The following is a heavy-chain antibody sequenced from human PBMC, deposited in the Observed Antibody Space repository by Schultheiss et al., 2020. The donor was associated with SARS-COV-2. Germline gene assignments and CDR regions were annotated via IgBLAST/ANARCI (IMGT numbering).Heavy chain of an antibody. CDR2: ISGSGGST. J-gene: IGHJ4*02. CDR3: AKDRVPLDY. V-gene: IGHV3-23*01. Sequence: GGSLRLSCAASGFTFSRYDMHWVRQATGRGLEWVSAISGSGGSTYYADSVKGRFTISRDNSKNTLYLQMNSLRAEDTAVYYCAKDRVPLDYWGQGTLVTVSS. CDR1: GFTFSRYD.